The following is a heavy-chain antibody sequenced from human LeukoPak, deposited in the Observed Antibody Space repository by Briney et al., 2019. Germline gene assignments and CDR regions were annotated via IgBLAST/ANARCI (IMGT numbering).Heavy chain of an antibody. D-gene: IGHD3-16*02. CDR3: ARAEIKLYNQRRYYFDY. V-gene: IGHV4-34*01. CDR1: GGAFSGYY. Sequence: SETLSLTCAVCGGAFSGYYWSWIRQPPGKGLEWIGEINHSGSTNYNPSLRSRVTISVDTSKNQFSLKLSSVTAADTAVYYCARAEIKLYNQRRYYFDYWGQGTLVTVSS. J-gene: IGHJ4*02. CDR2: INHSGST.